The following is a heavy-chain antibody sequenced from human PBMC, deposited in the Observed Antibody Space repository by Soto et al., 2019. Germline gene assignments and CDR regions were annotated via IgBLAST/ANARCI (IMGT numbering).Heavy chain of an antibody. CDR2: IYYSGST. V-gene: IGHV4-59*01. Sequence: QVQLQESGPGLVKPSETLSLTCTVSGGSISSYYWSWIRQPPGKGLEWIGYIYYSGSTNYNPSLKSRVTISVDTYKNQFSLKLSSVTAADTAVYYCAREANWFDPWGQGTLVTVSS. CDR1: GGSISSYY. J-gene: IGHJ5*02. CDR3: AREANWFDP.